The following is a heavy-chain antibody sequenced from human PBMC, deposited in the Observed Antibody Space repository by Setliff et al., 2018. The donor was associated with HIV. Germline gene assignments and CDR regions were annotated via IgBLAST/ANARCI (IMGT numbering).Heavy chain of an antibody. V-gene: IGHV5-51*01. D-gene: IGHD3-10*01. CDR1: GYRFTSYW. J-gene: IGHJ5*02. CDR2: IYPGDSDT. CDR3: AISGSPDRRPT. Sequence: PGESLKISCKGFGYRFTSYWIGWARHMPGKGLEWMGIIYPGDSDTRYSPSFQGQVTISADKSISTAYLQWSSLKASDTAIYYCAISGSPDRRPTWGQGTLVTVSS.